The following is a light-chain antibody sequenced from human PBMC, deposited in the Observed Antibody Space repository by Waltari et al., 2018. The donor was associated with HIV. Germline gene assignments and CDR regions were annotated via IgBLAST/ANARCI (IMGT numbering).Light chain of an antibody. V-gene: IGLV2-14*03. J-gene: IGLJ3*02. CDR1: GDDVGGYDY. Sequence: HSALTQPASVSGSPGQSIAISCTGTGDDVGGYDYVSWYQHHPGNAPKLIIYDVIIRSAGVSDRFSGSTSDNMASLTIYGLQAEDEGDYYCGAHSSDTTLVFRGGTKLPV. CDR3: GAHSSDTTLV. CDR2: DVI.